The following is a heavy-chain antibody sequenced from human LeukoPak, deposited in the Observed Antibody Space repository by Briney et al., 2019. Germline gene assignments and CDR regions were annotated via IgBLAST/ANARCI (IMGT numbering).Heavy chain of an antibody. J-gene: IGHJ4*02. V-gene: IGHV3-64D*06. CDR3: VKSPHASSSYFHY. CDR1: GFTFSSYG. D-gene: IGHD6-13*01. Sequence: PGGSLRLSCAASGFTFSSYGMHWVRQAPGKGLEYVSAINSNGDITDYADSVKGRFTISRDNSKNTLHLQMSSLTVEDTAVYYCVKSPHASSSYFHYWGQGTLVTVSS. CDR2: INSNGDIT.